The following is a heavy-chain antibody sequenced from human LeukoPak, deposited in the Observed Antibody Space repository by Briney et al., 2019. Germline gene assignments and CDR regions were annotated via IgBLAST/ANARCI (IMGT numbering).Heavy chain of an antibody. J-gene: IGHJ5*02. D-gene: IGHD1-7*01. CDR3: ARENSRPYNWFDP. V-gene: IGHV3-48*01. Sequence: GGSLRLSCTASGFTFGDYPMSWVRQAPGKGLEWVSYISSSSSTIYYADSVKGRFTISRDNAKNALYLQKNSLRAEDTAVYYCARENSRPYNWFDPWGQGPRVTVSA. CDR1: GFTFGDYP. CDR2: ISSSSSTI.